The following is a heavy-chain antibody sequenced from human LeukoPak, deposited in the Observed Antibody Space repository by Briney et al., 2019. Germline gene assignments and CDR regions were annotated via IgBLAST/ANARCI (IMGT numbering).Heavy chain of an antibody. V-gene: IGHV1-18*01. J-gene: IGHJ5*02. Sequence: ASVKVSCKASGYTFTSYGISWVRQAPGQGLEWMGWISAYNDNTNYAQKLQGRVTMTTDTSTSTAYMELRSLRSDDTAVYYCARDRTGQYSSLRFDPWGQGTLVTVPS. CDR3: ARDRTGQYSSLRFDP. D-gene: IGHD6-6*01. CDR1: GYTFTSYG. CDR2: ISAYNDNT.